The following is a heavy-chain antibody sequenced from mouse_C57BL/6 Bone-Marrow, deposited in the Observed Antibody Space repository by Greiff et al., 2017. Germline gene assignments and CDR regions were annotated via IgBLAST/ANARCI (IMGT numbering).Heavy chain of an antibody. J-gene: IGHJ3*01. CDR2: IDPEDGDT. V-gene: IGHV14-1*01. Sequence: VQLQQSGAELVRPGASVKLSCTASGFNIKDYYMHWVKQRPEQGLEWIGRIDPEDGDTEYAPKFQGKATMPADTSSNTAYLQLSSLTSEDTAVYYCTASTMVTRAYWGQGTLVTVSA. CDR1: GFNIKDYY. CDR3: TASTMVTRAY. D-gene: IGHD2-2*01.